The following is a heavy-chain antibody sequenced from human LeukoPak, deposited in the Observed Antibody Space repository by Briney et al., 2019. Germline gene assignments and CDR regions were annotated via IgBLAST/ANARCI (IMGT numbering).Heavy chain of an antibody. Sequence: GGSLRLSCAASGFTFSSYAMHWVRQAPGKGLEWVAVISYDGSNKYYADSAKGRFTISRDNSKNTLYLQMNSLRAEDTAVYYCARDGPVDIVVVPAALRMGESQDYWGQGTLVTVSS. J-gene: IGHJ4*02. CDR2: ISYDGSNK. D-gene: IGHD2-2*01. V-gene: IGHV3-30-3*01. CDR3: ARDGPVDIVVVPAALRMGESQDY. CDR1: GFTFSSYA.